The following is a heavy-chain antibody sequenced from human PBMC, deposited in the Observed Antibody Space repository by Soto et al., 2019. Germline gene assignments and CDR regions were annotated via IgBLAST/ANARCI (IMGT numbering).Heavy chain of an antibody. J-gene: IGHJ6*02. D-gene: IGHD2-2*01. CDR2: ISGSGGST. Sequence: HPGGSLRLSCSASGFTFSSYAMHWVRQAPGKGLEWVSAISGSGGSTYYADSVKGRFTISRDNSKNTLYLQMNSLRAEDTAVYYCAKGKGGAEKHCSSTSCYQGVYGMDVWGQGTTVTVSS. CDR1: GFTFSSYA. CDR3: AKGKGGAEKHCSSTSCYQGVYGMDV. V-gene: IGHV3-23*01.